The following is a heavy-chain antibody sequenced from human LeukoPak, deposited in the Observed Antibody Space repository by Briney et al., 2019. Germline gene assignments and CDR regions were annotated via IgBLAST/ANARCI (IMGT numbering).Heavy chain of an antibody. V-gene: IGHV4-59*02. D-gene: IGHD1-26*01. Sequence: PSETLSLTCSVSNGAVKNYYWTWIRQPPGQGLEWIGNFLYSGTTTYRASLDSRLIISVDNSKNTVSLRLFSVTAADTAVYYCATLVYSGSRYHFDTWGQGTLITVSS. CDR2: FLYSGTT. CDR3: ATLVYSGSRYHFDT. CDR1: NGAVKNYY. J-gene: IGHJ4*02.